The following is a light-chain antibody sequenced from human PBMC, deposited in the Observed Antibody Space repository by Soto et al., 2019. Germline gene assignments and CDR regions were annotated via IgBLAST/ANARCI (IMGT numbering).Light chain of an antibody. Sequence: ETVMTQSPATLSVSPGERPTLSCRASQSVSSNLAWYQQKPGQAPRLLIYDASTRATGIPARFSGSGSGTDFTLTISSLEPEDFAVYYCQQYGTSMYTFGQGTKLEIK. CDR2: DAS. J-gene: IGKJ2*01. CDR3: QQYGTSMYT. CDR1: QSVSSN. V-gene: IGKV3-15*01.